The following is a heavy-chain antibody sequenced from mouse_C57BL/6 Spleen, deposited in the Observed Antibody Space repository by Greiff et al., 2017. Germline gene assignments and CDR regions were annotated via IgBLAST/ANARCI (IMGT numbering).Heavy chain of an antibody. CDR2: INPNNGGT. CDR3: ASPSNYY. CDR1: GYTFTDYY. D-gene: IGHD2-5*01. J-gene: IGHJ2*01. V-gene: IGHV1-26*01. Sequence: EVQLQQSGPELVKPGASVKISCKASGYTFTDYYMNWVKQSHGKSLEWIGDINPNNGGTSYNQKFKGKATLTVDKSSSTAYMELRSLTSEDSAVYYCASPSNYYWGQGTTLTVSS.